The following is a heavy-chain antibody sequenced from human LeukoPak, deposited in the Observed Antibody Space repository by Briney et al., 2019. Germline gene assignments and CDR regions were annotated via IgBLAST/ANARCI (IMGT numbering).Heavy chain of an antibody. J-gene: IGHJ2*01. CDR1: GDSVSSNSAA. CDR3: ARDQGADYYDSSGYYPPGYFDL. CDR2: TYYRSKWYN. D-gene: IGHD3-22*01. V-gene: IGHV6-1*01. Sequence: SQTLSLTCAISGDSVSSNSAAWNWIRQSPSRGLEWLGRTYYRSKWYNDYAVSVKSRITINPDTSKNQFSLQLNSVTPEDTAVYYCARDQGADYYDSSGYYPPGYFDLWGRGTLVTVSS.